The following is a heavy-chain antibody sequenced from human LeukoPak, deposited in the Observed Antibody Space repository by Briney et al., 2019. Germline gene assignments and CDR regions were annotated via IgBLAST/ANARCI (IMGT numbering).Heavy chain of an antibody. CDR3: LLSNPHYYYYYMDV. Sequence: PGGSLRLSCAAPGFTFSGSAMHWVRQASGKGLEWVGRIRSKANSYATAYAASVKGRFTISRDDSKNTAYLQMNSLKTEDTAVYYCLLSNPHYYYYYMDVWGKGTTVTVSS. CDR2: IRSKANSYAT. J-gene: IGHJ6*03. V-gene: IGHV3-73*01. CDR1: GFTFSGSA.